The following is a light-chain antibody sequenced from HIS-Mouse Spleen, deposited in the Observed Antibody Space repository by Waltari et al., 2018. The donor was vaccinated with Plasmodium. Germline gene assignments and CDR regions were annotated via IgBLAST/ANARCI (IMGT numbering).Light chain of an antibody. CDR3: QSADSSGTYWV. CDR2: KDS. CDR1: ALPTQS. Sequence: SSELTQPPPVSVSPGPTARITGPGAALPTQSSSWYQQKPGQAPVLVIYKDSERPTGIPERFSGSSSGTTVTLTISGVQAEDEADYYCQSADSSGTYWVFGGGTKLTVL. V-gene: IGLV3-25*03. J-gene: IGLJ3*02.